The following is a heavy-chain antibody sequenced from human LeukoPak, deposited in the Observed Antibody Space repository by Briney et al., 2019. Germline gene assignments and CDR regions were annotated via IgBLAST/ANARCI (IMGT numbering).Heavy chain of an antibody. D-gene: IGHD3-3*01. CDR3: ARDSSTLRITILGVVGFDY. CDR1: GGTFSSYA. J-gene: IGHJ4*02. CDR2: VSAYNGNT. Sequence: ASVKVSCKASGGTFSSYAISWVRQAPGQGLEWMGWVSAYNGNTNYAQKLQGRVTMTTDTSTSTAYMELRSLRSDDTAVYYCARDSSTLRITILGVVGFDYWGQGTLVTVSS. V-gene: IGHV1-18*01.